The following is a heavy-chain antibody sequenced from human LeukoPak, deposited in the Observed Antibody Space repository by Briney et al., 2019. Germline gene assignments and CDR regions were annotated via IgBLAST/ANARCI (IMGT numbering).Heavy chain of an antibody. CDR1: GFTFSNAW. J-gene: IGHJ4*02. Sequence: KPGGSLRLSCAASGFTFSNAWMSWVRQAPGKGLEWVGRIKSKTDGGATDYAAPVKGRFTISRDDSKNTLYLQMNSLKTEDTAVYYRTTVFSGGIPDYWGQGTLVTVSS. V-gene: IGHV3-15*01. CDR3: TTVFSGGIPDY. CDR2: IKSKTDGGAT. D-gene: IGHD1-14*01.